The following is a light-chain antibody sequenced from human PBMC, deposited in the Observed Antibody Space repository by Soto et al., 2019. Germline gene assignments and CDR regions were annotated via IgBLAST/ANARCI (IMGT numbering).Light chain of an antibody. J-gene: IGKJ5*01. CDR1: QSVSSSY. Sequence: EIVLTQSPGTLSLSPGERATLSCRASQSVSSSYLAWYQQKPGQAPRLLIYGASSSATGIPDRFSGSGSGTHFTLTISRLEPEDFAVYYCQKYGSSLLLTFGQWTRLEIK. CDR2: GAS. V-gene: IGKV3-20*01. CDR3: QKYGSSLLLT.